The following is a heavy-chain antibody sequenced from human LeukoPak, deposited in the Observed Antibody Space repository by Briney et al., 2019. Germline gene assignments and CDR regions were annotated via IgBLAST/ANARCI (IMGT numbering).Heavy chain of an antibody. CDR2: ISGSADST. D-gene: IGHD2-2*01. V-gene: IGHV3-23*01. CDR1: GFTFSNYA. J-gene: IGHJ4*02. CDR3: AKGGSGYCSSTSCPYYFDY. Sequence: PGGSLRLPCAASGFTFSNYAMNWVRQAPGKGLEWVSTISGSADSTYYADSVKGRFTVSRDNSKNTLYLQMNSLRAEDTAVYYCAKGGSGYCSSTSCPYYFDYWGQGTLVTVS.